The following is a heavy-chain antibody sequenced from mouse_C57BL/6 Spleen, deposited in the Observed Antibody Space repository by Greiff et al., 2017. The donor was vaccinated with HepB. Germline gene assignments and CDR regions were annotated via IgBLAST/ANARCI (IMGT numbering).Heavy chain of an antibody. Sequence: QVQLQQSGAELVRPGASVTLSCKASGYTFTDYEMHWVKQTPVHGLEWIGAIDPETGGTAYNQKFKGKAILTADKSSSTAYVELSSLTSEDSAVYYCTSWASHYGSSYWYFDVWGTGTTVTVSS. CDR2: IDPETGGT. J-gene: IGHJ1*03. D-gene: IGHD1-1*01. V-gene: IGHV1-15*01. CDR1: GYTFTDYE. CDR3: TSWASHYGSSYWYFDV.